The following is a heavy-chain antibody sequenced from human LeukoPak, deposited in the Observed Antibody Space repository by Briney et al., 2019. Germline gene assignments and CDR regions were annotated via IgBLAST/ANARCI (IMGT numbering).Heavy chain of an antibody. V-gene: IGHV3-30*02. CDR1: GFTSSSYG. CDR2: IRYDGSNN. D-gene: IGHD3-10*01. CDR3: AKGYGSGNFEFDP. Sequence: PGGSLRLSCAASGFTSSSYGMYWVRQAPGKGLEWVAFIRYDGSNNYYGDSVKGRFTISRDNSKNTLYLQMNSLRAEDTAVYYCAKGYGSGNFEFDPWGQGTLVTVSS. J-gene: IGHJ5*02.